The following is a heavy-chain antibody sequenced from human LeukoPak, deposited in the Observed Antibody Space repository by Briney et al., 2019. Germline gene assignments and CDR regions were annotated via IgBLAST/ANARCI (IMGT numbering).Heavy chain of an antibody. CDR2: IYYSGIT. CDR3: ARGRWLPNAFDI. V-gene: IGHV4-59*01. J-gene: IGHJ3*02. CDR1: GGSISSFY. D-gene: IGHD5-24*01. Sequence: PSETLSLTCTVSGGSISSFYWSWIRQPPGKGLQWIGYIYYSGITRYNPSLKSRVTISVDTSKNQFSLKLSSVTAADTAVYYCARGRWLPNAFDIWGQGTMVTVFS.